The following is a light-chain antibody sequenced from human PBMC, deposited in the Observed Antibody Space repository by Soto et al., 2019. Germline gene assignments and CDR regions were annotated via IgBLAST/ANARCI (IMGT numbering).Light chain of an antibody. J-gene: IGKJ1*01. V-gene: IGKV2-30*01. CDR3: MQGTHWPWT. CDR1: QSLVYSNGNAY. CDR2: QVS. Sequence: AVLTQSPPSLPVTLGQPAAISCRSSQSLVYSNGNAYLIWFQQRPGQSPRRLIYQVSTRDAGVPDRFSGSGSGTYFTLTISRVEAEDVGLYYCMQGTHWPWTFGQGTKVEIK.